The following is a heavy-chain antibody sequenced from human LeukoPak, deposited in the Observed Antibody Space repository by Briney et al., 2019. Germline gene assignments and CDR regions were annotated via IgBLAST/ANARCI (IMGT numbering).Heavy chain of an antibody. CDR3: ASHYYDILTGYTPRFDY. CDR1: GGSISSGGYY. CDR2: IYYSGST. V-gene: IGHV4-31*03. J-gene: IGHJ4*02. Sequence: PSETLSLTCTVSGGSISSGGYYWSWIRQHPGKGLEWIGYIYYSGSTYYNPSLKSRVTISVDTSKIQFSLKLSSVTAADTAVCYCASHYYDILTGYTPRFDYWGQGTLVTVSS. D-gene: IGHD3-9*01.